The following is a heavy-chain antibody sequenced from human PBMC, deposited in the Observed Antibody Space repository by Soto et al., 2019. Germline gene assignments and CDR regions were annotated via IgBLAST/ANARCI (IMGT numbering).Heavy chain of an antibody. J-gene: IGHJ4*02. D-gene: IGHD2-15*01. V-gene: IGHV4-61*01. CDR2: IFYSANT. CDR1: GASVGSGYYY. CDR3: AREGCSGGSCYSGYNLGIDY. Sequence: PSETLSLTCTVSGASVGSGYYYWSWIRQPPGKGLEWIGNIFYSANTKYNPSLQSRVTISKDTSKNRFSLTLSSVTAADTAVYYCAREGCSGGSCYSGYNLGIDYWGQGTLVTVS.